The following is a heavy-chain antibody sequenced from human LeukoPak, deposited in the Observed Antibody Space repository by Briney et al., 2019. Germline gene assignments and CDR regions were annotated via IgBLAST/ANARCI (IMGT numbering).Heavy chain of an antibody. V-gene: IGHV4-59*01. CDR3: AREGYCSGGSCFDY. D-gene: IGHD2-15*01. CDR2: IYYSGST. J-gene: IGHJ4*02. CDR1: GGSISSYY. Sequence: PSETLSLTCTASGGSISSYYWSWIRQPPGKGLEWIGYIYYSGSTNYNPSLKSRVTISVDTSKNQFSLKLSSVTAADTAVYYCAREGYCSGGSCFDYWGQGTLVTVSS.